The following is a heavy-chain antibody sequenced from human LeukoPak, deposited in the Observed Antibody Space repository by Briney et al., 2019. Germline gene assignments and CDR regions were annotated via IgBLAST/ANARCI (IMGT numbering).Heavy chain of an antibody. CDR1: GFTFSDYH. D-gene: IGHD6-13*01. J-gene: IGHJ4*02. CDR3: ARARSRYPTVDY. CDR2: ISSSGSTI. V-gene: IGHV3-11*01. Sequence: GGSLRLSCAASGFTFSDYHMSWIRQAPGKGLEWVSYISSSGSTIYYADSVKGRFTISRDNAKNSLYLQMNSLRAEDTAVYYCARARSRYPTVDYWGQGALVTVSS.